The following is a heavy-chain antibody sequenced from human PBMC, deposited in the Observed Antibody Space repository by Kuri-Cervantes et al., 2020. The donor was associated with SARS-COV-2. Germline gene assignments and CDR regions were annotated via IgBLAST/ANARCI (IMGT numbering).Heavy chain of an antibody. Sequence: ASVKVSCKASGYSFTSYYINWVRQAPGQGLEWMGWMNPNSGNTGYAQKFQGRVTITGNTSISTAYMELSSLRSEDTAVYYCARVYGGPLDYWGQGTLVTVSS. V-gene: IGHV1-8*01. J-gene: IGHJ4*02. CDR3: ARVYGGPLDY. CDR2: MNPNSGNT. D-gene: IGHD4-23*01. CDR1: GYSFTSYY.